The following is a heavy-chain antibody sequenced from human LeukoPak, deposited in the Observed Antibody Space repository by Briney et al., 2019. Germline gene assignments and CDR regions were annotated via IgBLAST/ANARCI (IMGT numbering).Heavy chain of an antibody. CDR3: ARGGTLRYFDWLSDAFDI. Sequence: SETLSLTCAVYGGSFSGYYWSWIRQPPGKGQEWIGEINHSGSTNYNPSLKSRVTISVDMSKNQFSLKLSSVTAADTAVYYCARGGTLRYFDWLSDAFDIWGQGTMVTVSS. V-gene: IGHV4-34*01. CDR1: GGSFSGYY. CDR2: INHSGST. D-gene: IGHD3-9*01. J-gene: IGHJ3*02.